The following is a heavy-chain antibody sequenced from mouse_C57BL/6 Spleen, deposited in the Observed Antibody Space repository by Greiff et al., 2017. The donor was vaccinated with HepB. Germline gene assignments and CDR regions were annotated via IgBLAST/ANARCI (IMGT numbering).Heavy chain of an antibody. V-gene: IGHV1-15*01. Sequence: QVHVKQSGAELVRPGASVTLSCKASGYTFTDYEMHWVKQTPVHGLEWIGAIDPETGGTAYNQKFKGKAILTADKSSSTAYMELRSLTSEDSAVYYCTGYYLWYFDVWGTGTTVTVSS. J-gene: IGHJ1*03. D-gene: IGHD1-1*02. CDR2: IDPETGGT. CDR1: GYTFTDYE. CDR3: TGYYLWYFDV.